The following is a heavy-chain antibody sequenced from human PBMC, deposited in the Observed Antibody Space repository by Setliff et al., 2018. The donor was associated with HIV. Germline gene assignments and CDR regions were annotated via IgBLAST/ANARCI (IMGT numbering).Heavy chain of an antibody. D-gene: IGHD7-27*01. CDR1: GFAFGDYY. Sequence: PGGSLRLSCEASGFAFGDYYMIWIRQTPERGLEWVSHISSDGRVTFYADSVKGRFTISRDNGKNSLYLEMNNLRGEDTAVYYCARHWGNSFDIWGQGTLVTVSS. CDR3: ARHWGNSFDI. V-gene: IGHV3-11*04. J-gene: IGHJ4*02. CDR2: ISSDGRVT.